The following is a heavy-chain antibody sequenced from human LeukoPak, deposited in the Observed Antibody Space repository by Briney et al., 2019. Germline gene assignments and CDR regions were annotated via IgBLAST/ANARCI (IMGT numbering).Heavy chain of an antibody. J-gene: IGHJ6*04. D-gene: IGHD1-14*01. Sequence: GGSLRLSCAASGFTFSNAWMSWVRQAPGKGLEWVGRIKSKTDGGTTDYAAPVKGRFTISRDDSKNTLYLQMNSLKTEDTALYYCTTGPGHYGMDVWGKGTTVTVSS. CDR2: IKSKTDGGTT. V-gene: IGHV3-15*01. CDR3: TTGPGHYGMDV. CDR1: GFTFSNAW.